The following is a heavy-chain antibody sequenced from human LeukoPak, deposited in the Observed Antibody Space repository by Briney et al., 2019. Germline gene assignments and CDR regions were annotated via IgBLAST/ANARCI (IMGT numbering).Heavy chain of an antibody. D-gene: IGHD1-26*01. CDR3: ARDPIVGATRAFDI. CDR2: IYYSGST. V-gene: IGHV4-39*07. CDR1: GGSISSSSYY. J-gene: IGHJ3*02. Sequence: TSETLSLTCTVSGGSISSSSYYWGWIRQPPGKGLEWIGSIYYSGSTYYNPSLKSRVTISVDTSKNQFSLKLSSVTAADTAVYYCARDPIVGATRAFDIWGQGTMVTVSS.